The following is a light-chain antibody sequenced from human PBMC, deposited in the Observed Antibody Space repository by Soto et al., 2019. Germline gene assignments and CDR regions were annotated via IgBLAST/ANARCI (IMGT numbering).Light chain of an antibody. J-gene: IGLJ2*01. CDR2: SNN. Sequence: QAVVTQPPSASGTPGQRVTISCSGSSSNIGSNTVSWYQQLPGTAPKLLIYSNNQRPSGVPDRFSGSKSGTSASLAISGLQSEDEADYYCAAWDDSLNGPGVVFGGGTKLTVL. CDR3: AAWDDSLNGPGVV. V-gene: IGLV1-44*01. CDR1: SSNIGSNT.